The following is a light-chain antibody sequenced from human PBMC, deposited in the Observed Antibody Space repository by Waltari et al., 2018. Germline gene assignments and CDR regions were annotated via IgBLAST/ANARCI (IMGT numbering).Light chain of an antibody. CDR2: GAS. V-gene: IGKV3-15*01. Sequence: EIVMTQSPATLSVSPGEGATLSCRASQSVGDNLAWYQQKPDQAPRLLIYGASKRATAIPARFSGSGSGTEFTLTISSLQSEDFAVYYCQHYHGWPLTFGGGTRVEIK. CDR3: QHYHGWPLT. J-gene: IGKJ4*01. CDR1: QSVGDN.